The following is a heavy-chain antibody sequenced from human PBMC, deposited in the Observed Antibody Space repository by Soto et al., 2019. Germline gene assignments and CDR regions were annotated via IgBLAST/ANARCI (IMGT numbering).Heavy chain of an antibody. Sequence: SDTLSLTCTVSGGSISSSSYYWGWIRQPPGKGLEWIGSIYYSGSTYYNPSLKSRVTISVDTSKNQFSLKLSSVTAADTAVYYCARHSNNWNGINWFDPWGQGTLVTVSS. J-gene: IGHJ5*02. D-gene: IGHD1-1*01. V-gene: IGHV4-39*01. CDR3: ARHSNNWNGINWFDP. CDR1: GGSISSSSYY. CDR2: IYYSGST.